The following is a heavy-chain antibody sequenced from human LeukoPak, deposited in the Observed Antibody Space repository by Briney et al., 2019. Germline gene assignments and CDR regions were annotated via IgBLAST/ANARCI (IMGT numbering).Heavy chain of an antibody. J-gene: IGHJ4*02. CDR2: FDPEDGET. CDR3: ATGQSGSYYVAWAY. CDR1: GYTLTELS. V-gene: IGHV1-24*01. D-gene: IGHD1-26*01. Sequence: ASVKVSCKVSGYTLTELSMHWVGQAPGKGLEWMGGFDPEDGETIYAQKFQGRVTMTEDTSTDTAYMELSSLRSEDTAVYYCATGQSGSYYVAWAYWGQGTLVTVSS.